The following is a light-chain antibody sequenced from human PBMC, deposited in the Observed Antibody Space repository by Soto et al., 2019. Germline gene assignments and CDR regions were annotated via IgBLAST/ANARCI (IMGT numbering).Light chain of an antibody. CDR3: QQYGTSPQT. CDR1: QSVRSSY. V-gene: IGKV3-20*01. Sequence: IVLTPSPGTLSLSPGERATPSCRASQSVRSSYLAWYQQKPGQAPGLLIYAASTRASGIPDRFSGSGSGTEFTLTISRLEPEDFAVYYCQQYGTSPQTFGQGTKVDIK. CDR2: AAS. J-gene: IGKJ1*01.